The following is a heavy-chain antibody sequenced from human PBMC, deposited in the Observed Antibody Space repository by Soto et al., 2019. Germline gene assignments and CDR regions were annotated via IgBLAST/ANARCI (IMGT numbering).Heavy chain of an antibody. J-gene: IGHJ6*02. CDR3: ARDNYDFWSGYYGPDYYYYGMDV. CDR2: INPNSGGT. V-gene: IGHV1-2*02. Sequence: ASVKVSCKASGYTFTGYYMHWVRQAPGQGLEWMGWINPNSGGTNYAQKFQGRVTMTRDTSISTAYMELSRLRSDDTAVYYCARDNYDFWSGYYGPDYYYYGMDVWGQGXTVTVSS. CDR1: GYTFTGYY. D-gene: IGHD3-3*01.